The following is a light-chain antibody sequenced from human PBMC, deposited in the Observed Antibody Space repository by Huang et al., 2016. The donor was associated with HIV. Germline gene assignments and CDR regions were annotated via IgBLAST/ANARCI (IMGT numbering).Light chain of an antibody. CDR1: QSVSSD. CDR2: GAS. CDR3: QQSDTSPQT. J-gene: IGKJ2*01. V-gene: IGKV3-20*01. Sequence: EIVLTQSPGTLSLSPGERATFAGRASQSVSSDVAWYQQKPGQAPRLLIYGASTRATGIPDRFSGSGSGTDFTLTISRLEPEDFAVYYCQQSDTSPQTFGQGTKLEIK.